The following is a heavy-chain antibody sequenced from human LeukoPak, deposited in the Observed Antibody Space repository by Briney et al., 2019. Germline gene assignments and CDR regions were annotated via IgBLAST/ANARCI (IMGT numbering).Heavy chain of an antibody. CDR1: GYTFTSYY. CDR3: ARDRTPRYSSSSTVDYGMDV. CDR2: INPSGGST. V-gene: IGHV1-46*01. Sequence: ASVKVSCKASGYTFTSYYMHWVRQAPGQGLEWMGIINPSGGSTSYAQKFQGRVTMTRDTSTSTVYMELSSLRSEDTAVYYCARDRTPRYSSSSTVDYGMDVWGQGTTVTVSS. J-gene: IGHJ6*02. D-gene: IGHD6-6*01.